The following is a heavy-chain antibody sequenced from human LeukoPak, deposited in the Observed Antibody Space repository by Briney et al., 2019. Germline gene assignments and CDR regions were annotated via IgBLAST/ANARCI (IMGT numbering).Heavy chain of an antibody. J-gene: IGHJ4*02. V-gene: IGHV1-2*02. CDR1: GYTFTGYY. CDR3: YREPPYCSSTSCYRGGFDY. CDR2: INPNSGGT. Sequence: GASVKVSCKSSGYTFTGYYMHLVRQAPGQGLEWMGWINPNSGGTKYAQKVHGRGTMTRSTAISTAYLELRMLSSEDTAMDYYYREPPYCSSTSCYRGGFDYWGQGTLVTVSS. D-gene: IGHD2-2*02.